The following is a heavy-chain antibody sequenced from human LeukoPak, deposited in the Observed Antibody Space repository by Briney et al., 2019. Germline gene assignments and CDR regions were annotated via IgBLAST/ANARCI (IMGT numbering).Heavy chain of an antibody. D-gene: IGHD1-20*01. CDR1: GGTFSRYYA. CDR2: IIPSFSTA. V-gene: IGHV1-69*06. CDR3: ATPITGTANWFDP. J-gene: IGHJ5*02. Sequence: SVKVSCKASGGTFSRYYAISWVRQAPGQGLEWVGGIIPSFSTANYAQKFQGRVTMTEDTSTDTAYMELSSLRSEDTAVYYCATPITGTANWFDPWGQGTLVTVSS.